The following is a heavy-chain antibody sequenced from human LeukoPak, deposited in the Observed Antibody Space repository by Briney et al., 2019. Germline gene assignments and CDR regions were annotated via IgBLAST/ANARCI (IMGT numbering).Heavy chain of an antibody. J-gene: IGHJ6*04. V-gene: IGHV4-59*01. CDR1: GGSISSYY. CDR2: IYYSGST. Sequence: TSSETLSLTCTVSGGSISSYYRSWIRQPPGKGLEWIGYIYYSGSTNYNPSLKSRVTISVDTSKNQFSLKLSSVTAADTAVYYCAELGITMIGGVWGKGTTVTISS. D-gene: IGHD3-10*02. CDR3: AELGITMIGGV.